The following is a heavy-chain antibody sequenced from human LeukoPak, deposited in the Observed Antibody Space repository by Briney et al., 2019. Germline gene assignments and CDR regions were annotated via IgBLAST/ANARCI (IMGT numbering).Heavy chain of an antibody. J-gene: IGHJ4*02. CDR1: GGSISSYY. CDR2: IYTSGST. D-gene: IGHD6-19*01. CDR3: ARGKVVAGTPGQNSWDS. Sequence: TSETLSLTCTVSGGSISSYYWNWIRQPAGKGLEWIGRIYTSGSTNYNPSLKSRVSMSVDTSKNQFSLKLSSVTAADTAVYYCARGKVVAGTPGQNSWDSWGQGTLVTVSS. V-gene: IGHV4-4*07.